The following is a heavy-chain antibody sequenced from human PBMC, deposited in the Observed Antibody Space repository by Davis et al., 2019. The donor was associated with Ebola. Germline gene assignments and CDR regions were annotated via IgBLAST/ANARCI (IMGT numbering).Heavy chain of an antibody. CDR1: GFTFSTYW. CDR3: GRVIFFPGIGMDV. J-gene: IGHJ6*04. V-gene: IGHV3-74*01. CDR2: INTDGDNT. D-gene: IGHD1-14*01. Sequence: GESLKISCAASGFTFSTYWMHWVRQLPGKGLVWVSRINTDGDNTSYADSVEGRFTVSRDNAKNTLYVQMNSLRAEDTGIYYCGRVIFFPGIGMDVWGKGTTVTVSS.